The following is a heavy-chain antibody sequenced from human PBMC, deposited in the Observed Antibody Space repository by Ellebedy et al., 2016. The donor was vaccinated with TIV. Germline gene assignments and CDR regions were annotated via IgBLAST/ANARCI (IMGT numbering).Heavy chain of an antibody. CDR2: VDPSESYI. V-gene: IGHV5-10-1*01. J-gene: IGHJ1*01. CDR3: ARGYALSSFPPQEYFQH. Sequence: GESLKISXKGSGYTFTSYWISWVRQMPGKGLEWMGRVDPSESYIIYSPSFEGHVTISADKSITTAYLQWSSLKASDTAVYYCARGYALSSFPPQEYFQHWGQGTLVTVSS. CDR1: GYTFTSYW. D-gene: IGHD6-13*01.